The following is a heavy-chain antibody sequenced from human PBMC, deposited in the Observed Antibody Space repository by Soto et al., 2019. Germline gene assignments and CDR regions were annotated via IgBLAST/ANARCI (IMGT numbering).Heavy chain of an antibody. CDR2: IWYDGSNK. D-gene: IGHD4-17*01. J-gene: IGHJ4*02. CDR1: GFTFSDYA. CDR3: ARDPDDYGAYYFDY. V-gene: IGHV3-33*08. Sequence: GGSLRLSCEASGFTFSDYAMGWVRQAPGKGLEWVAVIWYDGSNKYYADSVKGRFTISRDNSKNTLYLQMNSLRAEDTAVYYCARDPDDYGAYYFDYWGQGTLVTVSS.